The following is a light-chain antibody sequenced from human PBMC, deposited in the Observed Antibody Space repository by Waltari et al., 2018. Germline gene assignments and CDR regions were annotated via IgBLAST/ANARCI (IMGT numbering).Light chain of an antibody. Sequence: DIQMTQSSSSLSASVGDRVTITCRASQSISSYLNWYQQKPGKAPKLLIYAASSLQSGVPSRFSGSGSGTDFTLTISSLQPEDFATYYCQQSYSTPPVFGPGTKVDIK. CDR2: AAS. CDR3: QQSYSTPPV. V-gene: IGKV1-39*01. CDR1: QSISSY. J-gene: IGKJ3*01.